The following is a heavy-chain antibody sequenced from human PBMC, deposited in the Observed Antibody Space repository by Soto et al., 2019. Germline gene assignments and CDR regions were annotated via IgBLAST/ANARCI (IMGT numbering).Heavy chain of an antibody. D-gene: IGHD2-15*01. CDR1: GFTFSTYA. Sequence: GGSLRLSCAASGFTFSTYAMSWVRQAPGKGLEWVSVISGSGGDTYYADSVKGRFTIARDNSKNTLSLQMNSLRAEETAVYYWAKEGGLITRPPAHFWGQGTQVTVS. V-gene: IGHV3-23*01. J-gene: IGHJ1*01. CDR2: ISGSGGDT. CDR3: AKEGGLITRPPAHF.